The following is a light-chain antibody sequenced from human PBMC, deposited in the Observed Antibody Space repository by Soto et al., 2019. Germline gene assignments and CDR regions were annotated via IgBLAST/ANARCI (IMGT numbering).Light chain of an antibody. CDR2: GAS. V-gene: IGKV3-15*01. CDR1: QSVSSN. CDR3: QQYSNWPPWT. Sequence: EIVMTQSPSTLSLSPWERATLSCRASQSVSSNLAWYQQKPGQAPRLLIYGASTRATGIPARFSGSGSGTEFTLTISSLQSEDFAVYYCQQYSNWPPWTFGQGTKVDIK. J-gene: IGKJ1*01.